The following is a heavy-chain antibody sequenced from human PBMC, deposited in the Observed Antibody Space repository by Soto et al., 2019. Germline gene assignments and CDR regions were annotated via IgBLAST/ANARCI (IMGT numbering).Heavy chain of an antibody. CDR1: GFTFSSYA. CDR2: ISGSGGST. D-gene: IGHD3-22*01. CDR3: AKVRYYDSSGYHHPVFDY. Sequence: PVGSLRLSCAASGFTFSSYAMSWVRQAPGKGLEWVSAISGSGGSTYYADSVKGRFTISRDNSKNTLYLQMNSLRAEDTAVYYCAKVRYYDSSGYHHPVFDYWGQGTLVTVSS. J-gene: IGHJ4*02. V-gene: IGHV3-23*01.